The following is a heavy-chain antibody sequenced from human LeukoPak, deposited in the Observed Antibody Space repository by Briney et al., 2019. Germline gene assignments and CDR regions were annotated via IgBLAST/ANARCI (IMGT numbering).Heavy chain of an antibody. CDR2: ISSSSSYI. D-gene: IGHD4-17*01. Sequence: GGSLRLSCAASGFTFSSYGMNWVRQAPGKGLEWVSSISSSSSYIYYADSVKGRFTISRDNAKNSLYLQMNSLRAEDTAVYYCARGMGMTTVTNFDYWGQGTLVTVSS. CDR1: GFTFSSYG. V-gene: IGHV3-21*01. J-gene: IGHJ4*02. CDR3: ARGMGMTTVTNFDY.